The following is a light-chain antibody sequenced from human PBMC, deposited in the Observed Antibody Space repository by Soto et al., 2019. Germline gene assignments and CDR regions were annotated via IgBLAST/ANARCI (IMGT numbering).Light chain of an antibody. V-gene: IGKV1-5*01. J-gene: IGKJ1*01. CDR1: QSISTW. CDR2: DAS. CDR3: QQYRT. Sequence: DIQMTQSPSTLSASVGDRVTITCRASQSISTWLAWYQQKPGKAPKLLIYDASSLESGVPSRFSGSGSGTEFTLTISSLQPDDFATYYCQQYRTFGQGTRWIS.